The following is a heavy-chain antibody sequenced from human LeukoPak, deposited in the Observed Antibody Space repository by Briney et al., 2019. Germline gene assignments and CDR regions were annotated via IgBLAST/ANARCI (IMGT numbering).Heavy chain of an antibody. CDR1: GGTFSSYA. Sequence: SVKVSCKASGGTFSSYAISWVRQAPGQGLEWMGGIIPIFGTANYAQKFQGRVTMTRNTSISTAYMELSSLRSEDTAVYYCARVYHMVRGVIISRASGYWGQGTLVTVSS. CDR2: IIPIFGTA. CDR3: ARVYHMVRGVIISRASGY. D-gene: IGHD3-10*01. V-gene: IGHV1-69*05. J-gene: IGHJ4*02.